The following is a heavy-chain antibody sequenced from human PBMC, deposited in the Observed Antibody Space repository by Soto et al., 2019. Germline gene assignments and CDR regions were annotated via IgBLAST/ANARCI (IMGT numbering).Heavy chain of an antibody. CDR3: ARTPGY. J-gene: IGHJ4*02. CDR2: IYYSGST. V-gene: IGHV4-39*07. Sequence: SEILCVTWSVFGGSSGSGDCCRSWIRQPPGKGLQWIGNIYYSGSTYYNPSLKSRVTISVDTSKNQFSLKLSSVTAADTAMYYCARTPGYWGQGTPVTVSS. CDR1: GGSSGSGDCC.